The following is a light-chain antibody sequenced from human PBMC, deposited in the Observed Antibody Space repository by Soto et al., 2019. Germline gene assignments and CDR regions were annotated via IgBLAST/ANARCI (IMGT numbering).Light chain of an antibody. CDR1: RSIDDW. Sequence: DFPMTQSPSTLSASVGDTVTIICRASRSIDDWLAWYQQRPGKAPKLLIYKASNLESGVPSRFSGSGFGTEFTLTISSPQPDDFATYYCQQYINYSWTFGPGTKVEI. J-gene: IGKJ1*01. CDR3: QQYINYSWT. V-gene: IGKV1-5*03. CDR2: KAS.